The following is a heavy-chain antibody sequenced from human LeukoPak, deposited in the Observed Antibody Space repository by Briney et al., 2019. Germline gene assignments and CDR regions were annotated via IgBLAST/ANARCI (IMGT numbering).Heavy chain of an antibody. J-gene: IGHJ4*02. D-gene: IGHD1-26*01. V-gene: IGHV4-4*07. Sequence: SETLSLTCTVSGGSISSYSWSWIRKPAGEGLEWIWRVYFSGSTNYNPSPKSRVTMSVDTPTNQFSLKLSSVSAADTGVCFCAGMYSGTYGGIDYWGQGTLVTVSS. CDR2: VYFSGST. CDR3: AGMYSGTYGGIDY. CDR1: GGSISSYS.